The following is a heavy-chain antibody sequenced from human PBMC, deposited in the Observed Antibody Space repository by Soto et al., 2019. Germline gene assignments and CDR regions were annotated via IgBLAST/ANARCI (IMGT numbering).Heavy chain of an antibody. D-gene: IGHD3-16*02. CDR1: GFTFSAYY. J-gene: IGHJ3*02. CDR3: ARDLRKYRKIGDAFDI. V-gene: IGHV3-11*01. CDR2: ISSSGSTI. Sequence: QVQLVESGGGLVKPGGPLRLSCAASGFTFSAYYMSWIRQAPGKGLEWVSYISSSGSTIYYADSVKGRFTISRDNAKNSLYLQMNSLRAEDTAVYYCARDLRKYRKIGDAFDIWGQGTMVTVSS.